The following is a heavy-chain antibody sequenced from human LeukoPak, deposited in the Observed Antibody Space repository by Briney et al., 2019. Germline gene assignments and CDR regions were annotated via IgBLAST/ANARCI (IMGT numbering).Heavy chain of an antibody. CDR3: ARVASMVRGVMSAFDI. V-gene: IGHV3-7*01. CDR2: IKQDGSEK. D-gene: IGHD3-10*01. Sequence: GGSLRLSCAASGFTFSNFGMSWVRQAPGKGLEWVANIKQDGSEKYYVDSVKGRFTISRDNAKNSLYLQMNSLRAEDTAVYYCARVASMVRGVMSAFDIWGQGTMVTVSS. J-gene: IGHJ3*02. CDR1: GFTFSNFG.